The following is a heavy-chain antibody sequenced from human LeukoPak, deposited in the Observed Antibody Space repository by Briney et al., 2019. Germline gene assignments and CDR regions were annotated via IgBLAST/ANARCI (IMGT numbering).Heavy chain of an antibody. J-gene: IGHJ4*02. V-gene: IGHV3-23*01. CDR3: ARDLTVGYFGELGY. D-gene: IGHD3-10*01. CDR2: FSSSGDIT. Sequence: GGSLRLSCAASGFTFSTYDISWVRQAPGQGLEWVSTFSSSGDITYYADSVKGRFTISRDNSKNTVDLQMNSLRAEDTAVYYCARDLTVGYFGELGYWGQGTLVTVSS. CDR1: GFTFSTYD.